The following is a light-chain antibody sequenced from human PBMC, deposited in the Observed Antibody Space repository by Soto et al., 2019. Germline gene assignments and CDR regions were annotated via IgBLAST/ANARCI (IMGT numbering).Light chain of an antibody. V-gene: IGKV1-9*01. CDR1: QGINTY. J-gene: IGKJ4*01. CDR2: AAS. CDR3: QQLNTYPFT. Sequence: DIQLTQSPSFLSASVGDRVTITCRASQGINTYLAWFQQKPGKAPKLLIYAASTLESGVPSSFSGSGSGTEFTLTISSLQPEDFATCYCQQLNTYPFTFGGGTTVEI.